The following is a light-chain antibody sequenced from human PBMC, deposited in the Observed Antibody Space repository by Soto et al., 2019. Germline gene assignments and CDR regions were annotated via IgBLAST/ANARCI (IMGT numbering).Light chain of an antibody. CDR3: CSYAGSYTSL. Sequence: QSVLTQPRSVSGSPGQSVTISCTGTSSDVGGYKYVSWYQQHPGKAPKLMIYDVSKRPSGVPDRFSGSKSGNTASLTISGLQAEDEADYYCCSYAGSYTSLFGTGTKVTVL. J-gene: IGLJ1*01. CDR2: DVS. V-gene: IGLV2-11*01. CDR1: SSDVGGYKY.